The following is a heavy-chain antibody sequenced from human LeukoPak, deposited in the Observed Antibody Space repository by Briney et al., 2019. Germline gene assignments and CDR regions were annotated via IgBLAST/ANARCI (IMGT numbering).Heavy chain of an antibody. CDR3: ARDQRGPYDY. CDR2: IYYSGST. V-gene: IGHV4-39*07. CDR1: GGSISSSNYY. Sequence: SETLSLTCTVSGGSISSSNYYWVWIRQPPGKGLEWIGSIYYSGSTYYNPSLKSRVTISVDTSKNQFSLKLSSVTAADTAVYYCARDQRGPYDYWGQGTLVTVSS. J-gene: IGHJ4*02.